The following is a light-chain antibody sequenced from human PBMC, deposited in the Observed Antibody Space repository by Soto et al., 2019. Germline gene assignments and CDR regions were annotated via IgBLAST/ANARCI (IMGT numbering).Light chain of an antibody. CDR2: EVS. V-gene: IGLV2-14*01. J-gene: IGLJ2*01. CDR1: SSDVGAYNY. CDR3: TSYTGSGTG. Sequence: QSVLTQPASVSGSLGQSITISCTGTSSDVGAYNYVSWYQHHPGQAPKLLIYEVSYRPSGVSDRFSCSKFDSLATTASLTISGLQAEDEADYYCTSYTGSGTGFGGGTKVTAL.